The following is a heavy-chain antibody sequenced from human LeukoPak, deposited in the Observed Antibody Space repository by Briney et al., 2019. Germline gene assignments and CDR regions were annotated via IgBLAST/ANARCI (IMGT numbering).Heavy chain of an antibody. CDR1: GFTFSSYS. CDR2: ISSDGSGT. Sequence: PGGSLRLSCAASGFTFSSYSMNWVRQAPGKGLVWVSRISSDGSGTSYAGSVKGRFTISRDDAKNTLYLQMNSLRAEDTAVYYCAREGFHFDYWGQGTLVTVSS. V-gene: IGHV3-74*01. D-gene: IGHD3-10*01. J-gene: IGHJ4*02. CDR3: AREGFHFDY.